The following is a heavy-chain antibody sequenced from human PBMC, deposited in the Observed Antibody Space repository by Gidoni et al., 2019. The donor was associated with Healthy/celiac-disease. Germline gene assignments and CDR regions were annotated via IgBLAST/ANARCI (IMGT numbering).Heavy chain of an antibody. CDR2: GSDISSRI. Sequence: EVQLVESGGGLVKPGGSLRLSCAASGLTFSSHSMNCVRQAPGKRLEWVTCGSDISSRIYISVSVRRRFTISNDNAKNALSMQMKSMRSGDKSGYYCAGHLSWIPAGSGSGGSCYFCFDYWDQGILVTVSS. V-gene: IGHV3-21*01. CDR1: GLTFSSHS. CDR3: AGHLSWIPAGSGSGGSCYFCFDY. D-gene: IGHD2-15*01. J-gene: IGHJ4*02.